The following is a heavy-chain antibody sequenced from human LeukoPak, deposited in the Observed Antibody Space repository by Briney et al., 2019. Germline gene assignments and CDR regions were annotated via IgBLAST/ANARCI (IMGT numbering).Heavy chain of an antibody. J-gene: IGHJ4*02. Sequence: PGGSLRLSCTASGFTISSYGMHWVCHAPGKGLEWVAIMSYDGSNKYYADSVKGRFTISRDNSKNTLYLQMNSLRAEDTAVYYCAKDYYDSSGSYYWGQGTLVTVSS. CDR2: MSYDGSNK. V-gene: IGHV3-30*18. D-gene: IGHD3-22*01. CDR1: GFTISSYG. CDR3: AKDYYDSSGSYY.